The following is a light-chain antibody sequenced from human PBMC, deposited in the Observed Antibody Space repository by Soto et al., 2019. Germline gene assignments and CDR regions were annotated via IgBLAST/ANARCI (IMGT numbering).Light chain of an antibody. J-gene: IGKJ5*01. V-gene: IGKV3-15*01. CDR1: QSVSIH. Sequence: EIVVTPSPPLLSLYRGRKATRSLRASQSVSIHLAWYQQKPGQAPRLLIHAATTMATGIPSRFSGSGSGTEFTLTISSLQSEDFAVYYCHQFHSYPMTVGQGTRLEIK. CDR3: HQFHSYPMT. CDR2: AAT.